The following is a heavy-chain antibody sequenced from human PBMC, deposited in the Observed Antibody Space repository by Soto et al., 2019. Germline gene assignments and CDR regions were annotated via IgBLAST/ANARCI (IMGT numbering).Heavy chain of an antibody. J-gene: IGHJ4*02. V-gene: IGHV3-30*18. CDR2: ISYDGSKI. Sequence: QVQLVESGGGVVQPGRSLRLSCAASGFTFSTYGMHWVRQAPGKGLEWVAAISYDGSKIYYADSVKGRFTISRDNSKNTLHLQRNSLRAEDTAVYYWAKDGSPFTMIVAVVWYWGQGILVTVSS. D-gene: IGHD3-22*01. CDR3: AKDGSPFTMIVAVVWY. CDR1: GFTFSTYG.